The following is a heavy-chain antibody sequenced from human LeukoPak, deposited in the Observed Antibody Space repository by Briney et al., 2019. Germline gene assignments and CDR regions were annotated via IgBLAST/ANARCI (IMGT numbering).Heavy chain of an antibody. J-gene: IGHJ4*02. Sequence: SETLSLTCTVSGYSISSGYYWGWIRQPPGKGLEWIGSIYHSGGTYYNPSLKSRVTISVDTSKNQFSLKLSSVTAADTAVYYCARANTYYYGSGSFDWGQGTLVTVSS. CDR1: GYSISSGYY. D-gene: IGHD3-10*01. CDR2: IYHSGGT. V-gene: IGHV4-38-2*02. CDR3: ARANTYYYGSGSFD.